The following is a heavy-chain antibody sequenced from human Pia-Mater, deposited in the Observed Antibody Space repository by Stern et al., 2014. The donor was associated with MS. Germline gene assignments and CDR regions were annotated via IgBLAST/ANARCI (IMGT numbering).Heavy chain of an antibody. Sequence: VQLVESGAEVKKPGSSVKVSCKASGDTFSSYALSWVRQAPGPGLEWMGGLIPFFGATRYAQKFQGRVTITPEESTGTAFLELSSLTSEDTAVYYCALRRSYYVYWGQGTLVTVSS. D-gene: IGHD1-26*01. CDR3: ALRRSYYVY. V-gene: IGHV1-69*01. CDR1: GDTFSSYA. CDR2: LIPFFGAT. J-gene: IGHJ4*02.